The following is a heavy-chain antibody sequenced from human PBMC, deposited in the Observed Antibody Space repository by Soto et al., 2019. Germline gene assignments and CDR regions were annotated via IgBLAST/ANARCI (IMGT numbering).Heavy chain of an antibody. J-gene: IGHJ5*02. Sequence: PSGTLSLTCTVSGGSISSGDYYWAWIRQPPEKGLEWIATIYYSGSTYYSPSLKSRVTISVDTSKNQFSLRLASVTAADTAVYYCARLNKPGWFDPWGQGTLVTVSS. V-gene: IGHV4-39*01. CDR3: ARLNKPGWFDP. CDR2: IYYSGST. CDR1: GGSISSGDYY.